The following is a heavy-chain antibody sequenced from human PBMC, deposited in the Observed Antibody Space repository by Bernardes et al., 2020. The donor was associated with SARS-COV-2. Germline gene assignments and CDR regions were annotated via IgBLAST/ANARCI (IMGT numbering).Heavy chain of an antibody. D-gene: IGHD1-26*01. CDR3: ARDGSYKNYYYYYMDV. Sequence: ASMKVSCKASGYTFTSYCISWVRQAPGQGLEWMGWISAYNGNTNYAQKLQGRVTMTTDTSTSTAYMELRSLRSDDTAVYYCARDGSYKNYYYYYMDVWGKETTVTVSS. CDR1: GYTFTSYC. CDR2: ISAYNGNT. V-gene: IGHV1-18*01. J-gene: IGHJ6*03.